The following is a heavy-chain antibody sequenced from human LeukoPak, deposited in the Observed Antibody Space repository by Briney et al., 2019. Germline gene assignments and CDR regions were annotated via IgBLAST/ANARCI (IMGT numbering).Heavy chain of an antibody. V-gene: IGHV3-23*01. CDR1: GFTFSNSD. CDR2: IGGSGSST. CDR3: AKSRLTPHP. J-gene: IGHJ5*02. Sequence: PGGSLRLSCAASGFTFSNSDMSWVRQAPGKGLEWVSAIGGSGSSTFYADSVKGRFTVSRDNSKTTLYLQMSSLRAEDTAVYYCAKSRLTPHPWGQETLVTVSS. D-gene: IGHD1-14*01.